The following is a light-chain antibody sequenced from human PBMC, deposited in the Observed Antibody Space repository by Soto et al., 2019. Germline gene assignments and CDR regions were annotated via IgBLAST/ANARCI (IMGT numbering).Light chain of an antibody. CDR3: SSSTSSSSLYV. CDR1: SSDDGSYNY. Sequence: QSALTQPASVSGSPGQSIIISCTGTSSDDGSYNYVSWYQQHPGKAPKLMIYDVSNRPAGVSNRFSGSKSGNTASLTISGLHAEDEADYYCSSSTSSSSLYVFGTGTKLTVL. J-gene: IGLJ1*01. CDR2: DVS. V-gene: IGLV2-14*01.